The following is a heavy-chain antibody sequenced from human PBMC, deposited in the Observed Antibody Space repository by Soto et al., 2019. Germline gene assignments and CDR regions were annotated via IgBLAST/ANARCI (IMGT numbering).Heavy chain of an antibody. CDR1: GFNFSTHS. D-gene: IGHD3-22*01. CDR3: AKSFYDKSGYYGLLDY. CDR2: ISYDGANE. J-gene: IGHJ4*02. V-gene: IGHV3-30*18. Sequence: PGGSLRLSCAASGFNFSTHSMHWVRQAPGKGMEWVAVISYDGANEYYADFVRGRFTISRDNSKNMVYLQMISLRAEDTAVYYCAKSFYDKSGYYGLLDYWGQGTLVTVSS.